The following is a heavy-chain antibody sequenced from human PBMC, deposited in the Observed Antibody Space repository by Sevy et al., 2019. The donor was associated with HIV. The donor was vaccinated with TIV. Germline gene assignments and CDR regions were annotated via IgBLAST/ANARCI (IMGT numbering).Heavy chain of an antibody. D-gene: IGHD6-6*01. J-gene: IGHJ1*01. CDR2: ISSSSSYI. V-gene: IGHV3-21*01. CDR1: GFTFNTYS. CDR3: ARARMEYSSSLEYFQH. Sequence: GGSLRLSCAASGFTFNTYSMNWVRQAPGKGLEWVSFISSSSSYIYYADSVKGRFTISRDNAKNSLYLQMNSLTAEDTAVYYCARARMEYSSSLEYFQHWGQGTLVTVSS.